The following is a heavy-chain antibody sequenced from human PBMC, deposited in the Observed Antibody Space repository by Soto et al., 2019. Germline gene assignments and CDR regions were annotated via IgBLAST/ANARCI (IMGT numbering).Heavy chain of an antibody. Sequence: GGSLRLSCAASGFTFRSYAMNWVRQAPGKGLEWVSGLSGSGGSTYYADSVKGRFTISRDNSKNTLSLQMNSLRAEDTAVYYCAKEVVPAALYGMDVWGQGTTVTVSS. CDR3: AKEVVPAALYGMDV. CDR1: GFTFRSYA. D-gene: IGHD2-2*01. CDR2: LSGSGGST. J-gene: IGHJ6*02. V-gene: IGHV3-23*01.